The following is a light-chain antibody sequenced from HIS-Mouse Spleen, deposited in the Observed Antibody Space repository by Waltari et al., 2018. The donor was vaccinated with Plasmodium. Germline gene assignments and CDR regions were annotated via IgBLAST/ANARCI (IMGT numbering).Light chain of an antibody. CDR2: DAS. Sequence: AIQLTQSPSSLSASVGDRVTITCRASQGISSALACYQQKTGKAPKLLIYDASSLESGVPSRFSGSGSGTDFTLTISSLQPEDFATYYCQQFNSYPLTFGGGTKVEIK. J-gene: IGKJ4*01. CDR3: QQFNSYPLT. CDR1: QGISSA. V-gene: IGKV1-13*02.